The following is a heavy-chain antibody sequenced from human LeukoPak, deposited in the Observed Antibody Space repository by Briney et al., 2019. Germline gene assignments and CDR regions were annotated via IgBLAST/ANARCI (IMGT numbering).Heavy chain of an antibody. CDR1: GGSMSSYY. D-gene: IGHD1-1*01. CDR3: ARGPQLSRSYWYFDL. V-gene: IGHV4-4*07. Sequence: SETLSLTCTVSGGSMSSYYWSWIRQPAGKGLEWIGRISTSGSTNYNPSLKSRVTMSVDTSKIQFSLKLSSVTAADTAVYYCARGPQLSRSYWYFDLWGRGTLVTVSS. CDR2: ISTSGST. J-gene: IGHJ2*01.